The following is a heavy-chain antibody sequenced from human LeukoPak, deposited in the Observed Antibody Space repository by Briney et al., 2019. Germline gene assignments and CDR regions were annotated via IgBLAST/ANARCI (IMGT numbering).Heavy chain of an antibody. J-gene: IGHJ5*02. CDR3: ARSVAGITWFDP. CDR2: IRYDGSNE. D-gene: IGHD6-19*01. V-gene: IGHV3-30*02. CDR1: GFTFSSYS. Sequence: PGGSLRLSCAASGFTFSSYSMNWVRQAPGKGLEWVAFIRYDGSNEFYVDSVKGRFTISRDNSMNTLNLQMSSLRPEDTAVYYCARSVAGITWFDPWGQGTLVTVSS.